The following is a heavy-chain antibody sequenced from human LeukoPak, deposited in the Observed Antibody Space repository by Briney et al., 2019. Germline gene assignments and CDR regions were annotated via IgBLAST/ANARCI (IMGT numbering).Heavy chain of an antibody. V-gene: IGHV3-74*01. D-gene: IGHD6-13*01. CDR3: ARVEEAAAFNP. Sequence: GGSLRLSCAASGFTFSNYWMHWVRQAPGKGLVWVSRINSDGINTSYADSVKGRFAISRDNAKNSLYLQMNSLRAEDTAVYYCARVEEAAAFNPWGQGTLVTVSS. J-gene: IGHJ5*02. CDR1: GFTFSNYW. CDR2: INSDGINT.